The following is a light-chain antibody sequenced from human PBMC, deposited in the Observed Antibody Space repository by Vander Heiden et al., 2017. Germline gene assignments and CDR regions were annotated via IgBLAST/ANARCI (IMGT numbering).Light chain of an antibody. CDR3: AAWDDSLNGQGWL. Sequence: QPALTQPPSAPGTPGQSVTISCSGSSSNIGGNTVNWYQQCPRTVPILLIDTNNQRPSGVPDRFSGSKSGTSASLAISGLQSEDEADYYCAAWDDSLNGQGWLFGGGTKLTVL. V-gene: IGLV1-44*01. J-gene: IGLJ2*01. CDR1: SSNIGGNT. CDR2: TNN.